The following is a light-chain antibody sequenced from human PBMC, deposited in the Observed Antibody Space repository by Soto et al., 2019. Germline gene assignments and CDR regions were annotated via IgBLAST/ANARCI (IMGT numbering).Light chain of an antibody. V-gene: IGKV3-15*01. CDR3: QQYNNWPLT. CDR1: QTVSSN. Sequence: EIVMTQSPATLSVSQGERATLSCRASQTVSSNLAWYQQKPGQAPRLLIYGASTRATGLPARFSGSGSGTEFTLTISSLQSEDFAVYDCQQYNNWPLTFGQGTKVEIK. J-gene: IGKJ1*01. CDR2: GAS.